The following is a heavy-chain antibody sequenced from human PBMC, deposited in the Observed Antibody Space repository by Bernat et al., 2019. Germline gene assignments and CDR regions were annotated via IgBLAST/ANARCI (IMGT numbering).Heavy chain of an antibody. CDR3: ARDEYYYYGMDV. J-gene: IGHJ6*02. CDR2: ISYDGSNK. V-gene: IGHV3-30-3*01. CDR1: GFTFSSYA. Sequence: QVQLVESGGGVVQPGRSLRLSCAASGFTFSSYAMHWVRQAPGKGLEWVAVISYDGSNKYYADSVKGRFTISRDNSKNTLYLQMNSLRAKDTAVYYCARDEYYYYGMDVWGQGTTVTVSS.